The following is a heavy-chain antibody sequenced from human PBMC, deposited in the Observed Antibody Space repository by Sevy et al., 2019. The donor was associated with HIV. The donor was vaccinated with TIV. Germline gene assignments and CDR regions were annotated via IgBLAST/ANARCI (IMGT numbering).Heavy chain of an antibody. Sequence: ASVKVSCKASGYIFNTFGIGWVRQAPGQGLEWMGWISTYNGNTESAAKFQDRMTLTKDTSTSTAYMELRSLRSDDTAVYFCARDPNIERQADTYGWFHPWGQGTLVTVSS. CDR1: GYIFNTFG. V-gene: IGHV1-18*01. D-gene: IGHD3-10*01. J-gene: IGHJ5*02. CDR3: ARDPNIERQADTYGWFHP. CDR2: ISTYNGNT.